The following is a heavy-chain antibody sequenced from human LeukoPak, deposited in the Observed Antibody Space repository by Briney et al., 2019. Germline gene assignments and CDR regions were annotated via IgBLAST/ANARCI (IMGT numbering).Heavy chain of an antibody. Sequence: GGSLGLSCAASGFAFSSYSMNWVRQAPGKGLEWVSSISSSSSYIYYADSVKGRFTISRDNAKNSLYLQMNSLRDEDTAMYYCARESIAVADHWGQGTLVTVSS. CDR3: ARESIAVADH. D-gene: IGHD6-19*01. CDR1: GFAFSSYS. CDR2: ISSSSSYI. J-gene: IGHJ4*02. V-gene: IGHV3-21*01.